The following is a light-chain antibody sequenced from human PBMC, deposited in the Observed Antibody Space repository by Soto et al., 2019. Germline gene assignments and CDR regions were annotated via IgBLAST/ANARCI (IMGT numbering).Light chain of an antibody. J-gene: IGKJ1*01. CDR3: QQRYNWPWT. V-gene: IGKV3-11*01. Sequence: EIVLTQSPGTLPLSPGERATLSCRARQSIRNFLACYQQQPGHAPRLLIYDASNRATGIPPRFSGSGYGTGFTLALSGLEPEDLAVYYCQQRYNWPWTFGQGNKVEI. CDR2: DAS. CDR1: QSIRNF.